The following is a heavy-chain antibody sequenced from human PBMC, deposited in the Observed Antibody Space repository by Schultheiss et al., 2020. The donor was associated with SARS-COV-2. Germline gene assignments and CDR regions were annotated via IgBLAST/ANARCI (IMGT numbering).Heavy chain of an antibody. Sequence: GESLKISCKASGYTFTSYGISWVRQAPGQGLEWMGWISAYNGNTNYAQKLQGRVTMTTDTSTSTAYMELRSLRSDDTAVYYCARGGIVVVPAARSYYYYGMDVWGQGTTVTVSS. CDR2: ISAYNGNT. V-gene: IGHV1-18*01. CDR1: GYTFTSYG. D-gene: IGHD2-2*01. J-gene: IGHJ6*02. CDR3: ARGGIVVVPAARSYYYYGMDV.